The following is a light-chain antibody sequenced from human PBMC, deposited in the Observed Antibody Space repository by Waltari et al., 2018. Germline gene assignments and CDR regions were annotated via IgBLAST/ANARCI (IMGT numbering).Light chain of an antibody. J-gene: IGLJ2*01. CDR3: CSYAGSSTLV. CDR2: EGS. V-gene: IGLV2-23*01. Sequence: QSALPQPASVSGSPGQSITISCTGTSSDVGSYNLVSWYQQHPGKAPKLMIYEGSKRPSGVSNRCSGAKSGNTASLTIAGLQAEDEADYYCCSYAGSSTLVFGGGTKLTVL. CDR1: SSDVGSYNL.